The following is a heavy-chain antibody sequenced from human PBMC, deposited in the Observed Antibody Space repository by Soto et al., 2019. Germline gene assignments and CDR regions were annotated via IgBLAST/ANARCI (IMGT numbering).Heavy chain of an antibody. D-gene: IGHD3-22*01. CDR3: ERGLGYYDSSGYCFDP. CDR2: IDTSGST. V-gene: IGHV4-4*07. CDR1: GGSISTYY. J-gene: IGHJ5*02. Sequence: PSETLSLTCTVSGGSISTYYCNWIRQPAGKGLEWIGRIDTSGSTNYNPSLKSRVTMSVDTSENQFSLKLSSVTAADTAVYYCERGLGYYDSSGYCFDPWGQGTLVTVSS.